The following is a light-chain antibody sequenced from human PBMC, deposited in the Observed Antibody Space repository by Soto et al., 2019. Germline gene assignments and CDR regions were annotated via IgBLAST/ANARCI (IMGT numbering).Light chain of an antibody. Sequence: QSALTQPASVSGSPGQSITISCTGASSDVGGYNYVSWYQQHPGKAPKLVIYEVSKRPSGISNRFSGSKSGNTASLTISGLQAEDEADYYCQSYDSSLSVVVFGGGTKLTVL. CDR3: QSYDSSLSVVV. CDR2: EVS. V-gene: IGLV2-14*01. J-gene: IGLJ2*01. CDR1: SSDVGGYNY.